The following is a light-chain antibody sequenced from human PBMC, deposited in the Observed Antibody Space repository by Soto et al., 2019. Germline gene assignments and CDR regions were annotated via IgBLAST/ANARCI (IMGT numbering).Light chain of an antibody. J-gene: IGLJ2*01. CDR3: GTWDSCLSGVV. CDR2: ENN. CDR1: SSNIGNNY. Sequence: QSVLTQPPSVSAAPGQKVTISCSGSSSNIGNNYVSWYQQLPGTAPKLLIYENNKRPSGIPDRFSGSKSGTSATLGVTGLQTGDEADYYCGTWDSCLSGVVFGGGTKLTVL. V-gene: IGLV1-51*02.